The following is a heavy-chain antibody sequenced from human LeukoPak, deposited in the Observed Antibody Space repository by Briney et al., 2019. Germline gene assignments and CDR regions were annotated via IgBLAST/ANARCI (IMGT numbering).Heavy chain of an antibody. CDR1: GFPVVDNY. CDR3: ARGSGWYVY. V-gene: IGHV3-53*01. D-gene: IGHD6-19*01. Sequence: GSLRLSFAASGFPVVDNYLAWVRPSPGRGLEWVSAIYTGGTTYYADSVKGRFTISRDSSQNTLYLQMNSLRVEDTAVYFCARGSGWYVYWGQGTLVTVSS. CDR2: IYTGGTT. J-gene: IGHJ4*02.